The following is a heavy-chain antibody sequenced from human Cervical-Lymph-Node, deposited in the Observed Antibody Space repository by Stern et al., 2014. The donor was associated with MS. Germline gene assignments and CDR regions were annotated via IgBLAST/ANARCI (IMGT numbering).Heavy chain of an antibody. CDR1: GGSMNSFY. Sequence: VQLVESGPGLVKPSETLSLTCTVSGGSMNSFYWSWMRQPPGKGLEWIGYIHYSGTTNYNPSLKSRLTTSVDTSKNQFSLNLTPVTAADTAVYYCARHSGWYGSHYWGHGTLVTVSS. V-gene: IGHV4-59*08. CDR3: ARHSGWYGSHY. CDR2: IHYSGTT. D-gene: IGHD6-19*01. J-gene: IGHJ4*01.